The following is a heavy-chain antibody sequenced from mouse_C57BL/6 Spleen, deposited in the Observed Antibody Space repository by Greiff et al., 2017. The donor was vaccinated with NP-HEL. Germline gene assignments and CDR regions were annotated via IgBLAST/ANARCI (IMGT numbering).Heavy chain of an antibody. J-gene: IGHJ1*03. D-gene: IGHD5-1*01. V-gene: IGHV5-16*01. CDR1: GFTFSDYY. CDR3: ARDRYLWYFDV. CDR2: INYDGSST. Sequence: EVQLVESEGGLVQPGSSMKLSCTASGFTFSDYYMAWVRQVPEKGLEWVANINYDGSSTYYLDSLKSRFIISRDNAKNILYLQMSSLKSEDTATYYCARDRYLWYFDVWGTGTTVTVSS.